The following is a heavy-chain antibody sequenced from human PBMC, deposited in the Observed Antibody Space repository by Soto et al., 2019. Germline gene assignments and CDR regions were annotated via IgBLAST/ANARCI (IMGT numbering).Heavy chain of an antibody. CDR1: GYTFTSYG. CDR2: ISAYNGNT. J-gene: IGHJ4*02. V-gene: IGHV1-18*01. Sequence: QVQMVQSGTEVKKPGASVKVSCKASGYTFTSYGISWVRQAPGQGLEWMGWISAYNGNTKYAQKVQDRVTMTTDTPTNTAYMELRSLRSDDTAVYYCVREEEVLRGVVSVSYWGQGTLVTVSS. CDR3: VREEEVLRGVVSVSY. D-gene: IGHD3-10*01.